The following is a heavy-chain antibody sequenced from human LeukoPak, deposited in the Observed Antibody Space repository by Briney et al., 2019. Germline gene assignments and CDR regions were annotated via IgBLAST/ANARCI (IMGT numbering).Heavy chain of an antibody. J-gene: IGHJ4*02. V-gene: IGHV3-30*04. Sequence: GGSLRLSCAASGFTFSSYAMHWVRQAPGKGLEWVAVISHDGSNKYYADSVKGRFTISRDNSKNTLYLQMNSLRAEDTAVYYCAKGGSYRSQPYFDYWGQGTPVTVSS. CDR3: AKGGSYRSQPYFDY. CDR2: ISHDGSNK. D-gene: IGHD3-16*02. CDR1: GFTFSSYA.